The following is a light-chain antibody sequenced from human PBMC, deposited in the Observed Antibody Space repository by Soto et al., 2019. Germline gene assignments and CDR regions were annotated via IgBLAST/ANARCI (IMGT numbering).Light chain of an antibody. CDR2: GVS. V-gene: IGKV3-15*01. CDR1: QNISRS. Sequence: EILMTQSPDTLSVSPGERATPSCRASQNISRSLSWYQHKPGQAPRLLIYGVSTRDTGVPDRFSGSASGTEFTLTISSLQSEDFAVYYCQQYNNWPRTFGQGTRLEIK. CDR3: QQYNNWPRT. J-gene: IGKJ5*01.